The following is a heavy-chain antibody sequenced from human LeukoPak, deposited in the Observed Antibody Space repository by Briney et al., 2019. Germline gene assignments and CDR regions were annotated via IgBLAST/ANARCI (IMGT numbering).Heavy chain of an antibody. CDR1: GFTFSTYW. Sequence: GGSLRLSCAASGFTFSTYWMHWVRQAPGKGLVWVSRINPDGTTTSYADSVKGRFTISRDNAKDTVYLQMNSLRAEDTAVYYCARENSRGRFDYWGQGTLVTVSS. J-gene: IGHJ4*02. V-gene: IGHV3-74*01. CDR3: ARENSRGRFDY. CDR2: INPDGTTT. D-gene: IGHD1-26*01.